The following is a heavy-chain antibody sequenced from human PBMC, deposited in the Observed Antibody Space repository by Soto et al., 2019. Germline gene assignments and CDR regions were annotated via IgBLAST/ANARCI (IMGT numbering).Heavy chain of an antibody. CDR3: ARSRISGSTWTFDF. CDR1: GYSFSNYW. D-gene: IGHD1-20*01. J-gene: IGHJ4*02. V-gene: IGHV5-51*01. Sequence: GESLKISCNASGYSFSNYWIGWVRQVPGKGLEWMGIIYPGDSDARYSPSFEGQVTISVDKSIDTAHLQWHSLKASDSAMYYCARSRISGSTWTFDFWGQGTLVTVSS. CDR2: IYPGDSDA.